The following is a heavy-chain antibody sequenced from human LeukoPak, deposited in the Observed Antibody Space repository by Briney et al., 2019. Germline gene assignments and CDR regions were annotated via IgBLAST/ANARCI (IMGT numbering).Heavy chain of an antibody. CDR3: SRSRITMVLTSRGQYWFGP. D-gene: IGHD3-10*01. Sequence: GATVNVSCKAPGYTFTGYYMHWVRQAPGQGLERMGWINPNSGGTNYAQKFQGWSTITRDTSISTAYMELSRLRSDDTAVDFCSRSRITMVLTSRGQYWFGPWGQGTIVTV. V-gene: IGHV1-2*04. CDR1: GYTFTGYY. CDR2: INPNSGGT. J-gene: IGHJ5*02.